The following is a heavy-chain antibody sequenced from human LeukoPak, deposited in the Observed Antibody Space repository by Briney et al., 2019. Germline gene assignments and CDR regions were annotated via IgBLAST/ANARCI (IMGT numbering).Heavy chain of an antibody. CDR3: ARDKLLWFGESLYYYYMDV. CDR2: IYTSGST. D-gene: IGHD3-10*01. V-gene: IGHV4-4*07. Sequence: PSETLSLTCTVSGGSISSYYWSWIRQPAGKGLEWIGRIYTSGSTNYNPSLKSRVTMSVDTSKNQFSLKLSSVTAADTAVYYCARDKLLWFGESLYYYYMDVWGKGTTVTISS. J-gene: IGHJ6*03. CDR1: GGSISSYY.